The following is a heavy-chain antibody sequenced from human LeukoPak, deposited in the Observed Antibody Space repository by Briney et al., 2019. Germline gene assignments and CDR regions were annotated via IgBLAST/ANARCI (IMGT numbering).Heavy chain of an antibody. CDR2: ITGSGDST. J-gene: IGHJ4*02. V-gene: IGHV3-23*01. CDR1: GFTFSSYV. D-gene: IGHD4/OR15-4a*01. CDR3: AKSDQGANGLDY. Sequence: PGGSLRLSCAASGFTFSSYVMSWVRQAPGKGLEWVSSITGSGDSTYYADSVKGRFTISRDNSMNTLYLQMNSLRAEDTAVYYCAKSDQGANGLDYWGQGTLLIASS.